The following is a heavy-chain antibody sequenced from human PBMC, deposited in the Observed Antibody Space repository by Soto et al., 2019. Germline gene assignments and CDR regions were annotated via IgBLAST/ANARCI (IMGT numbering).Heavy chain of an antibody. V-gene: IGHV1-18*01. CDR2: ISAYNGNT. CDR1: GYTFTSYC. Sequence: ASVKVSCKAPGYTFTSYCISWVRQAPGQGLEWMGWISAYNGNTNYAQKLQGRVTMTTDTSTSTAYMELRSLRSDDTAVYYCARDLVDSYGPQLDYWGQGTLVTVSS. D-gene: IGHD5-18*01. CDR3: ARDLVDSYGPQLDY. J-gene: IGHJ4*02.